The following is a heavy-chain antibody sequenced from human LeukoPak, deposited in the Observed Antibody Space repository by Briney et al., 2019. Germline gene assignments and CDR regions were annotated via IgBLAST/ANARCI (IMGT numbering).Heavy chain of an antibody. D-gene: IGHD6-19*01. CDR3: ARATYIPVPATWSLDY. V-gene: IGHV4-34*01. Sequence: SETLSLTCAVYGGSFSGYYWSWIRQPPGKGLEWIGEIDHSGSTNYNPSLKSRVIISVDTFKNQFSLKVSSVTAADTAVYYCARATYIPVPATWSLDYWGQGTLVTVST. CDR2: IDHSGST. CDR1: GGSFSGYY. J-gene: IGHJ4*02.